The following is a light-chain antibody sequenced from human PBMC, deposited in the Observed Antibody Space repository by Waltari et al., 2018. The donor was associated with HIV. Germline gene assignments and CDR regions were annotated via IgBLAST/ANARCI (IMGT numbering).Light chain of an antibody. Sequence: EVVLTQSPGTVSVSPGERATLSCRTSQSIGNNLVWYQMKPGQAPRLVIYDSSTRSTGIPVRFSGSGSGTEFTLTISCLQSEDFAVYFCQQYNNLPRTFGQVTNMEI. J-gene: IGKJ1*01. CDR2: DSS. CDR3: QQYNNLPRT. V-gene: IGKV3-15*01. CDR1: QSIGNN.